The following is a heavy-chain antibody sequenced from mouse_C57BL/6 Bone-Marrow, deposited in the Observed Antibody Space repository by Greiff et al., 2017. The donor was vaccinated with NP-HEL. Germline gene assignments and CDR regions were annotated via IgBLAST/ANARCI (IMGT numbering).Heavy chain of an antibody. CDR1: GYTFTDYN. D-gene: IGHD1-1*01. CDR3: ARSLGSSSYYYAMDY. CDR2: INPNNGGT. V-gene: IGHV1-18*01. J-gene: IGHJ4*01. Sequence: VQLQQSGPELVKPGASVKIPCKASGYTFTDYNMDWVKQSHGQSLEWIGDINPNNGGTIYNQKFKGKATLTVDKSSSTAYMELRSLTSEDTAVYYCARSLGSSSYYYAMDYWGQGTSVTVSS.